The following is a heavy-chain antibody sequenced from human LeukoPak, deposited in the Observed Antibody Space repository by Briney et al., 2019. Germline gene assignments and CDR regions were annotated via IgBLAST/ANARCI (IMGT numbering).Heavy chain of an antibody. CDR1: GGSFSGYY. D-gene: IGHD3-10*01. Sequence: SETLSLTCAVYGGSFSGYYWSWIRQPPGKGLEWIGEINHSGSTNYNPSLKSRVTISVDTSKNQFSLKLSSVTAADTAVYHCARFSGAVTMVRGPPDDAFDIWGQGTMVTVSS. J-gene: IGHJ3*02. CDR3: ARFSGAVTMVRGPPDDAFDI. CDR2: INHSGST. V-gene: IGHV4-34*01.